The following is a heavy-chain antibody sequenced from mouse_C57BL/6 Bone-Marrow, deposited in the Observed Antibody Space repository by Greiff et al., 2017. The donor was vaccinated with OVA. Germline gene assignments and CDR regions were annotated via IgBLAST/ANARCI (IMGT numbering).Heavy chain of an antibody. CDR2: IYPGSGST. J-gene: IGHJ4*01. CDR3: ARGHYGNHYGMDY. CDR1: GYTFTSYW. D-gene: IGHD2-1*01. Sequence: QVQLQQPGAELVKPGASVKMSCKASGYTFTSYWITWVKQRPGQGLEWIGDIYPGSGSTNYNEKFKSKATLTVDTSSSTAYMQLSSLTSEDSAVYYGARGHYGNHYGMDYWGQGTSVTVSS. V-gene: IGHV1-55*01.